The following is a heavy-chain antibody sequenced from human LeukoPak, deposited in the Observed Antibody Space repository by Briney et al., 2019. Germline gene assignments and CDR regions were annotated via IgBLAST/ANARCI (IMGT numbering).Heavy chain of an antibody. CDR3: ARAMVVAAKNY. Sequence: GGSLRLSCAASGFTFSSYEMNWVRQAPGKGLEWVSYISSSGSTIYYADSVKGRFTISRDNAKHSLYLQMNSLRAEDTAVYYCARAMVVAAKNYWGQGTLVTVSS. CDR1: GFTFSSYE. CDR2: ISSSGSTI. D-gene: IGHD2-15*01. V-gene: IGHV3-48*03. J-gene: IGHJ4*02.